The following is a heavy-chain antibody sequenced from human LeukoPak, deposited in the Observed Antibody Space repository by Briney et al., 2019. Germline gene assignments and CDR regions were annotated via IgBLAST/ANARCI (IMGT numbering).Heavy chain of an antibody. J-gene: IGHJ4*02. D-gene: IGHD3-9*01. CDR2: ISAYNVNT. CDR1: GGTFSSYA. V-gene: IGHV1-18*01. CDR3: TRESRRYFDCNPCHDY. Sequence: ASVKVSCKASGGTFSSYAISWVRQAPGQGLERMGWISAYNVNTNYPQKLQGRVTMTTDTSTSTAYMELRSLRSDDTAVYYCTRESRRYFDCNPCHDYWGQGTLVTVSS.